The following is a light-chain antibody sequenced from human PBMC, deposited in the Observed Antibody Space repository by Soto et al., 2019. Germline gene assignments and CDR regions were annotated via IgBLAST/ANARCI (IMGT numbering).Light chain of an antibody. CDR1: SSDFGSYNF. CDR2: EGT. V-gene: IGLV2-23*01. CDR3: ATWDDSLSGSYL. Sequence: QSVLTQPASVSGSPGQSITISCTGSSSDFGSYNFVSWYQQYPGKAPKLMIYEGTKRPSGVSNRFSGSKSGNTASLTISGLQAEDEADYYCATWDDSLSGSYLFGTGTKVTVL. J-gene: IGLJ1*01.